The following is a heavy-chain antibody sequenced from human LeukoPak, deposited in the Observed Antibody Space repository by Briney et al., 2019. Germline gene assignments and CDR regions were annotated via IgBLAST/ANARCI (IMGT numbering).Heavy chain of an antibody. Sequence: SETLSLTCTVSGGSISSYYWRWIRQPPGKGLEWVGYIYYSWSTNYNPSLQSRGTLAVDTSKNQFSRKLSSVTAADTAVYYCARGTPYDFWSGYYPGFDYWGQGTLVTVSS. D-gene: IGHD3-3*01. CDR2: IYYSWST. V-gene: IGHV4-59*01. CDR3: ARGTPYDFWSGYYPGFDY. J-gene: IGHJ4*02. CDR1: GGSISSYY.